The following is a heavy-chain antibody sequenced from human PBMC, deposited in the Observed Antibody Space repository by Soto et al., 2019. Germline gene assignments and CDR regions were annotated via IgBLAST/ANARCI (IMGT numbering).Heavy chain of an antibody. J-gene: IGHJ4*02. CDR2: IWYDGSNK. D-gene: IGHD5-18*01. CDR3: ARVSTAMVYFDY. CDR1: GFTFSTYG. V-gene: IGHV3-33*01. Sequence: GGSLRLSCAASGFTFSTYGMHWVRQAPGKGLEWVAVIWYDGSNKYYADSVKGRFTISRDNSKNTLYLQMNSLRAEDTAVYYWARVSTAMVYFDYGGRGTLVTVSS.